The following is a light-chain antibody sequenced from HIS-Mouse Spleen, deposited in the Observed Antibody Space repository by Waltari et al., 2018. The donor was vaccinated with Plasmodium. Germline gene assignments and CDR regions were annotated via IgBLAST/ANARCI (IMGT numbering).Light chain of an antibody. Sequence: EMVLTQSPATLPLSQGERATLSCRAMQSVSSYLAWYQQKPGQAPRLLIYDASNRATGIPARFSGSGSGTDFTLTISSLEPEDFAVYYCQQRSNWPPTFGQGTRLEIK. CDR3: QQRSNWPPT. V-gene: IGKV3-11*01. CDR2: DAS. CDR1: QSVSSY. J-gene: IGKJ5*01.